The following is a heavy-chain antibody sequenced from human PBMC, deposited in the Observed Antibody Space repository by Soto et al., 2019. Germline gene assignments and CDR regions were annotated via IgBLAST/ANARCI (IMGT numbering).Heavy chain of an antibody. V-gene: IGHV7-4-1*02. Sequence: ASVKVSCKASGYTFTSYAMNWVRQAPGQGLEWMGWINTNTGNPTYAQGFTGRFVFSLDTSVSTAYLQISSLKAEDTAVYYCPRGLVVVPAAPVSFDYWGQGTLVTVSS. CDR3: PRGLVVVPAAPVSFDY. CDR1: GYTFTSYA. CDR2: INTNTGNP. J-gene: IGHJ4*02. D-gene: IGHD2-2*01.